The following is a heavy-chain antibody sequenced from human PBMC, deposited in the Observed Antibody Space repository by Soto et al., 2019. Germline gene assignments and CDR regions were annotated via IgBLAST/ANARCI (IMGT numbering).Heavy chain of an antibody. J-gene: IGHJ4*02. CDR1: GGSFSSSSYY. V-gene: IGHV4-39*01. D-gene: IGHD3-3*01. Sequence: QLQLQESGPGLVRPSETLSLTCTVSGGSFSSSSYYWGWIRQPPGKGLEWIVSIYYCGSTYYNPSLKSRVTISGDTSKHSVARKLSSVTAADMAVYYGAMYYGFWSGDPTSGVVDYWGQGTLGTVSS. CDR2: IYYCGST. CDR3: AMYYGFWSGDPTSGVVDY.